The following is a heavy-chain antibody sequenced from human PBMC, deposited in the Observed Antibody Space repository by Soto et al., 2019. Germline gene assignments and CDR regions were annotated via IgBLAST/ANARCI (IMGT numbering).Heavy chain of an antibody. CDR3: ARDRLRYNWNDFPYYYYGMDV. CDR1: GFTFSSYA. CDR2: ISYDGSNK. J-gene: IGHJ6*02. V-gene: IGHV3-30-3*01. D-gene: IGHD1-1*01. Sequence: QVQLVESGGGVVQPGRSLRLSCAASGFTFSSYAMHWVRQAPGKGLEWVAVISYDGSNKYYADSVKGRFIISRDNSKNTLYLPMNSLRAEDTAVYYCARDRLRYNWNDFPYYYYGMDVWGQGTTVTVSS.